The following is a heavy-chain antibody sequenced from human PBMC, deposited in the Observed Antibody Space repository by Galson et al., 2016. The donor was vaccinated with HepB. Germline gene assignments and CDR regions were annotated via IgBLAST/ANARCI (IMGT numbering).Heavy chain of an antibody. J-gene: IGHJ4*02. CDR2: IEHVGSGT. D-gene: IGHD7-27*01. CDR3: ARDNWGIDY. V-gene: IGHV3-7*03. CDR1: NFTFSSYS. Sequence: SLRLSCAASNFTFSSYSMNWVRQAPGKGLEWVAKIEHVGSGTYYVDSVKGRFTISRDNAENSLYLQMNSLRAEDTAVYYCARDNWGIDYLGQGTLVTVSS.